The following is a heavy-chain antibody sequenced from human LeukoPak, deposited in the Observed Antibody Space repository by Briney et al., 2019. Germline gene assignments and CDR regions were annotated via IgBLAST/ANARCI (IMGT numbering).Heavy chain of an antibody. J-gene: IGHJ4*02. CDR3: AREYNWMDFDY. CDR1: GFTFSSYW. V-gene: IGHV3-21*01. CDR2: ISSSSSYI. D-gene: IGHD1-1*01. Sequence: GGSLRLSCAASGFTFSSYWMSWVRQAPGKGLEWVSSISSSSSYIYYADSVKGRFTISRDNAKNSLYLQMNSLRAEDTAVYYCAREYNWMDFDYWGQGTLVTVSS.